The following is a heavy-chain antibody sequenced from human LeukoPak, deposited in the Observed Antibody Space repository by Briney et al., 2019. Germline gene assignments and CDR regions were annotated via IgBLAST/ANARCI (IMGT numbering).Heavy chain of an antibody. CDR1: GGSISSYY. Sequence: SETLSLTCTVSGGSISSYYWSWIRQPPGKGLGWIGYIYYSGSTNYNPSLKSRVTISVDTSKNQFSLKLSSVTAADTAVYYCARDSDIVVVPAAITTGAFDYWGQGTLVTVSS. J-gene: IGHJ4*02. CDR3: ARDSDIVVVPAAITTGAFDY. CDR2: IYYSGST. D-gene: IGHD2-2*02. V-gene: IGHV4-59*01.